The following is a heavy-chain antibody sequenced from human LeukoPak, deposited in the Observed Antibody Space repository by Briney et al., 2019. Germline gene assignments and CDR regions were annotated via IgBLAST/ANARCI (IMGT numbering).Heavy chain of an antibody. CDR1: GFTFRSFS. CDR3: AREIVPVGTMVRGVKGFDP. Sequence: GGSLRLSCIASGFTFRSFSMNWVRQAPGKGLEWVSYISGSSGTIYYADSVKGRFTISRDNAKNSLYLQMNSLRAEDTAVYYCAREIVPVGTMVRGVKGFDPWGQGTLVTVSS. V-gene: IGHV3-48*04. CDR2: ISGSSGTI. D-gene: IGHD3-10*01. J-gene: IGHJ5*02.